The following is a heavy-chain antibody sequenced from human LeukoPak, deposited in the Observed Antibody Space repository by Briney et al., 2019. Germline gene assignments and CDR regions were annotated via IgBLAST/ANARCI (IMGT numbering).Heavy chain of an antibody. CDR1: GYTFTNYG. CDR2: INPYNGNT. J-gene: IGHJ5*02. Sequence: ASVKVSCKASGYTFTNYGINWVRQAPGQGLEWMGWINPYNGNTNYAQKFQGRVTMTTDTSTNTAYMELRSLRSDDTAVYYCAMDPPRSLNWFDPWGEGTLVTVSS. CDR3: AMDPPRSLNWFDP. V-gene: IGHV1-18*01. D-gene: IGHD2-2*03.